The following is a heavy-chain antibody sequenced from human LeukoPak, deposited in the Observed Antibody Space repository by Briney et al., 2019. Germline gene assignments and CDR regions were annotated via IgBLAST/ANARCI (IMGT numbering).Heavy chain of an antibody. J-gene: IGHJ6*03. CDR2: IYYDGST. V-gene: IGHV4-59*12. CDR3: AREGRYRYGYDEYHLYMDI. D-gene: IGHD5-18*01. CDR1: GGSISTYY. Sequence: SETLSLTCTVSGGSISTYYWSWIRQSPGKGLEWIGYIYYDGSTNYNPSLKSRVTISVDTSKNQFSLKLSSVTAAETAVYYCAREGRYRYGYDEYHLYMDIWGKGTTVTVSS.